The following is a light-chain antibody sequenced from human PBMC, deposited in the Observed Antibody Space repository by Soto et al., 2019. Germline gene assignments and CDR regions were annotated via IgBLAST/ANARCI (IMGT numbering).Light chain of an antibody. J-gene: IGKJ3*01. CDR1: QSLLHSNGYNY. V-gene: IGKV2-28*01. Sequence: DIVMTQSPLSLLVTPGEPASISCRSSQSLLHSNGYNYLDWYLQKPGQSPQLLIFLGSNRSSGVPDRFSGSGSGTDFTLKINRVEAEDVGVYYCMQALQTPPFTFGPGTKVDIK. CDR3: MQALQTPPFT. CDR2: LGS.